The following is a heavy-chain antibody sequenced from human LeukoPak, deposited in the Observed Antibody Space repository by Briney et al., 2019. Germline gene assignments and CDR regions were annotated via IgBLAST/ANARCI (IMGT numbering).Heavy chain of an antibody. CDR3: ARDEKYYDSSGPDY. CDR1: GYTFSSYG. J-gene: IGHJ4*02. Sequence: SVKVSCKASGYTFSSYGISWVRQAPGQGLEWMGWISAYNGITNYAQKLQGRVTMTTDTPTSTAYMELRSLRSDDTAVYYCARDEKYYDSSGPDYWGQGTLVTVSS. CDR2: ISAYNGIT. D-gene: IGHD3-22*01. V-gene: IGHV1-18*01.